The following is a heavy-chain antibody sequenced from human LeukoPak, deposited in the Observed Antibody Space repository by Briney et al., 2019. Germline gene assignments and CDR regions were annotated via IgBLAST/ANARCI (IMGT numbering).Heavy chain of an antibody. J-gene: IGHJ4*02. D-gene: IGHD3-10*01. CDR2: MYSDGNT. Sequence: GGSLRLSCAASGFTVSSNYMSWVRQAPGKGLEWVSVMYSDGNTNYADSVKGRFTISRDNSKNTLYLQMNSLRAEDTAVYYCARDLPGRDYYFDYWGQGTLVTVSS. CDR1: GFTVSSNY. V-gene: IGHV3-53*01. CDR3: ARDLPGRDYYFDY.